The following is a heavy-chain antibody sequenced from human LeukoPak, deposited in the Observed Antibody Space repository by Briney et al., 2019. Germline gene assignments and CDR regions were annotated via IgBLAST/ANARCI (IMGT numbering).Heavy chain of an antibody. CDR1: GFTFSSYE. Sequence: GGSLRLSCAASGFTFSSYEMNWVRQAPGKGLEWVSYISSSSSYTNYADSVKGRFTISRDNAKNSLYLQMNSLRAEDTAVYYCARRVVTASAFDIWGQGTMVTVSS. CDR2: ISSSSSYT. D-gene: IGHD2-21*02. J-gene: IGHJ3*02. V-gene: IGHV3-21*05. CDR3: ARRVVTASAFDI.